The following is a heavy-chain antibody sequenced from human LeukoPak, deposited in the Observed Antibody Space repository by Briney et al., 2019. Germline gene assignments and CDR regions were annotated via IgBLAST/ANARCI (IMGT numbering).Heavy chain of an antibody. CDR1: GYSISSGYY. J-gene: IGHJ4*02. Sequence: SETLSLTCTVAGYSISSGYYWSWIRQPPGKGLEWIGEINHSGSTNYNPSLKSRVTISVDTSKNQFSLKLSSVTAADTAVYYCARAPRFKYYYDSSGYFAYWGQGTLVTVSS. D-gene: IGHD3-22*01. CDR3: ARAPRFKYYYDSSGYFAY. CDR2: INHSGST. V-gene: IGHV4-38-2*02.